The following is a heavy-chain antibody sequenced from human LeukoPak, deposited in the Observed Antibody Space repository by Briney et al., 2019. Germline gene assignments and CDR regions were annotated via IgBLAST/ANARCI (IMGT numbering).Heavy chain of an antibody. V-gene: IGHV4-39*01. J-gene: IGHJ5*02. CDR1: GDSVSSSRYY. D-gene: IGHD7-27*01. CDR2: VSYSGTN. Sequence: SETLSLTCTVSGDSVSSSRYYWGWIRQPPGKGLEWIGSVSYSGTNYNNPSLKSRVTISVDTSKNPFSVKLTSVTAADTAMYYCASLGTLRSWGQGILVTVSS. CDR3: ASLGTLRS.